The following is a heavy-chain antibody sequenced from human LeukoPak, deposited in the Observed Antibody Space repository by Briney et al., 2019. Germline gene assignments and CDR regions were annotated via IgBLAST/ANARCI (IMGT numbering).Heavy chain of an antibody. V-gene: IGHV1-24*01. CDR3: ATGVLPDYFDY. CDR2: FDPEDGET. D-gene: IGHD3-16*01. J-gene: IGHJ4*02. Sequence: ASVKVSCKVSGYTLTELSMHWVRPAPGQGLEWMGGFDPEDGETIYAQKFQGRVTMTADTSTDTAYMELSSLRSEDTAVYYCATGVLPDYFDYWSQGTLVTVSS. CDR1: GYTLTELS.